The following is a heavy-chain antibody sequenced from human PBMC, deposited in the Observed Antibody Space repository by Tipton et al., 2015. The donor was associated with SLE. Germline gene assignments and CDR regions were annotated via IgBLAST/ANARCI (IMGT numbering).Heavy chain of an antibody. CDR3: ARERFLEWVFDY. J-gene: IGHJ4*02. CDR2: INHSGST. CDR1: GGSFSGYY. V-gene: IGHV4-34*01. Sequence: GLVKPSETLSLTCAVYGGSFSGYYWSWIRQPPGKGLEWIGEINHSGSTNYNPSLKSRVTISVDTSKNQFSLKLSSVTAADTAVYFCARERFLEWVFDYWGQGALVTVSS. D-gene: IGHD3-3*01.